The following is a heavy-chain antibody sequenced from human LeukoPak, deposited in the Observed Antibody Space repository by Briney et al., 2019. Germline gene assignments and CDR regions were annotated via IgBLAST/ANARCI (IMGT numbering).Heavy chain of an antibody. D-gene: IGHD3-22*01. CDR2: IYYSGST. V-gene: IGHV4-59*01. CDR3: ARGYYDSSGYYDY. J-gene: IGHJ4*02. CDR1: GGSISSYY. Sequence: SETLSPTCTVSGGSISSYYWSWIRQPPGKGLEWIGYIYYSGSTNYNPSLKSRVTISVDTSKNQFSLKLSSVTAADTAVYYCARGYYDSSGYYDYWGQGTLVTVSS.